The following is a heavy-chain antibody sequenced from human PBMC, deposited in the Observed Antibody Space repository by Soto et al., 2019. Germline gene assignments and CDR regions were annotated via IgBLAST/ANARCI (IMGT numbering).Heavy chain of an antibody. J-gene: IGHJ6*02. CDR1: VFNFSKYY. D-gene: IGHD4-17*01. CDR2: IYPDDSDN. CDR3: VSIGFSADDYLSYYYYGLEF. V-gene: IGHV5-51*01. Sequence: GQSLKISCKRSVFNFSKYYIGSVRQMPGKELELMASIYPDDSDNRYSPSYHGQVTISADKFISTVYLQWSSLKASDTVMYYCVSIGFSADDYLSYYYYGLEFWGQGTTVTVS.